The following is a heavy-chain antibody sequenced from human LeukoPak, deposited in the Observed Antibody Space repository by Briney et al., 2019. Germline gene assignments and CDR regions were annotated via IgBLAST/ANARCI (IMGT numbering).Heavy chain of an antibody. CDR3: ARDYYYDESGQPVRLDY. J-gene: IGHJ4*02. Sequence: GGSLRLSCVASGFTLSTNYMSWVRQAPGKGPEWLSVLYRGGTTYYAGSVKGRFTISRDDSKNTLYLQMNSLRAEDTAVYYCARDYYYDESGQPVRLDYWGQGTLVTVST. V-gene: IGHV3-66*01. CDR2: LYRGGTT. CDR1: GFTLSTNY. D-gene: IGHD3-22*01.